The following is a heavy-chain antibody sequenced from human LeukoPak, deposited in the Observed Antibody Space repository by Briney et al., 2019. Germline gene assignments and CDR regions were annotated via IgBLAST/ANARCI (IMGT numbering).Heavy chain of an antibody. CDR1: GFTFSKNY. Sequence: PSGGSLSLSCAASGFTFSKNYMSWVRKPPGKGLEWVSVIYSGGSTYYADSVKGRFTISRDTSKNTLSLQMNSLRAEDTAVYYCASLSLGHYWGQGTLVTVSS. D-gene: IGHD6-6*01. J-gene: IGHJ4*02. V-gene: IGHV3-53*01. CDR2: IYSGGST. CDR3: ASLSLGHY.